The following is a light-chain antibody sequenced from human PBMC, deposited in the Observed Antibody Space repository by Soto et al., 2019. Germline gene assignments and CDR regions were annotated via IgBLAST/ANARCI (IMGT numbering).Light chain of an antibody. V-gene: IGLV2-8*01. CDR3: ASYGGRDDMI. CDR1: SSDVGGYDR. Sequence: HSALTQPPSASGSPGQSVTISCTGTSSDVGGYDRVSWFQQHPGKPPNLIIYGVPDRIAGVPDRFSGSKSGNTASLTVSGLLAEDEADYYCASYGGRDDMIFGGGTKLTVL. J-gene: IGLJ2*01. CDR2: GVP.